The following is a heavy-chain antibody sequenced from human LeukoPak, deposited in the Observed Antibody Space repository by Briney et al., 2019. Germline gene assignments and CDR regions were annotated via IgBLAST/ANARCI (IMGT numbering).Heavy chain of an antibody. V-gene: IGHV3-73*01. CDR2: IRSKANSYAT. CDR1: GFTFSGSA. Sequence: GGSLKLSCAASGFTFSGSAMHWVRQASGKGLEWVGRIRSKANSYATAYAASVKGRFTISRDDSTNTAYLQMNSLKTEDTAVYYCTSRGPIAAAPDYWGQGTLVTVSS. D-gene: IGHD6-13*01. CDR3: TSRGPIAAAPDY. J-gene: IGHJ4*02.